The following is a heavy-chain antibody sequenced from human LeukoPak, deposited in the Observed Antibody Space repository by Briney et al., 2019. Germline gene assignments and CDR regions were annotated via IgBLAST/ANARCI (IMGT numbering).Heavy chain of an antibody. CDR3: AREEGLTVTIDY. CDR1: GFTFSSYA. Sequence: GGSLRLSCAASGFTFSSYAMHWVRQAPGEGLEWVAVISYDGSNKYYADSVKGRFTISRDNSKNTLYLQMNSLRAEDTAVYYCAREEGLTVTIDYWGQGTLVTVSS. J-gene: IGHJ4*02. V-gene: IGHV3-30-3*01. CDR2: ISYDGSNK. D-gene: IGHD4-17*01.